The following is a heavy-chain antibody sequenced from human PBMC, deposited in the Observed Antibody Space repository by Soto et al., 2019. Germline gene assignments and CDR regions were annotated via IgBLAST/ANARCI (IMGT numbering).Heavy chain of an antibody. Sequence: ASVKVSCKASGYTFTSYGISWVRQAPGQGLEWMGWISAYNGNTNYAQKLQGRVTMTTDTSTSTAYMELRSLRSDDTAVYYCARHYTVTTHSSDAFDIWGQGTMVTVSS. CDR2: ISAYNGNT. J-gene: IGHJ3*02. CDR1: GYTFTSYG. V-gene: IGHV1-18*04. D-gene: IGHD4-17*01. CDR3: ARHYTVTTHSSDAFDI.